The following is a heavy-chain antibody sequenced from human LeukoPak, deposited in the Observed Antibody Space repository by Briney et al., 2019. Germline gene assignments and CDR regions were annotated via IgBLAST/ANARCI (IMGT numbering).Heavy chain of an antibody. J-gene: IGHJ4*02. V-gene: IGHV4-34*01. CDR2: INHSGST. Sequence: SETLSLTCAVYGGSFSGYYWSWIRQPPGKGLEWIGEINHSGSTNYNPSLKSRVTISVDTSKNQFSPKLSSVTAADTAVYYCARGGYYYGSGSYYRPPPYFDYWGQGTLVTVSS. D-gene: IGHD3-10*01. CDR1: GGSFSGYY. CDR3: ARGGYYYGSGSYYRPPPYFDY.